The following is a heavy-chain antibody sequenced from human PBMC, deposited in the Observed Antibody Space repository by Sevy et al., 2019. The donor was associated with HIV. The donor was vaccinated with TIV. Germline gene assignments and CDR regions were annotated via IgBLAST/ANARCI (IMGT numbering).Heavy chain of an antibody. J-gene: IGHJ3*01. Sequence: SETLSLTCTVSGGSIISSTYYWGWIRQPPGKGLEWIGSVYYSGSTYYNPSLRSRVTISVAMFKDHFSLKLSSVTAADTAVYYCARRGAGPAFDVWGQGTMVTVSS. CDR3: ARRGAGPAFDV. CDR2: VYYSGST. D-gene: IGHD3-10*01. V-gene: IGHV4-39*02. CDR1: GGSIISSTYY.